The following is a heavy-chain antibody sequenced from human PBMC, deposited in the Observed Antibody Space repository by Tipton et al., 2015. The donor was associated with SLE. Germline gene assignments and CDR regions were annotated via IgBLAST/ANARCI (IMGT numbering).Heavy chain of an antibody. CDR1: GGSTRNRDYN. V-gene: IGHV4-39*07. J-gene: IGHJ4*02. CDR2: IYHSGST. CDR3: ARLFEVSYFYFDN. D-gene: IGHD2/OR15-2a*01. Sequence: PGLVKPSETLSLTCSVSGGSTRNRDYNWGWIRQTPGKGLEWIGTIYHSGSTSYNPSLRSRVSISFVTSKNQFSLRLSTVTAADTAVYYCARLFEVSYFYFDNWGQGTLVTVSS.